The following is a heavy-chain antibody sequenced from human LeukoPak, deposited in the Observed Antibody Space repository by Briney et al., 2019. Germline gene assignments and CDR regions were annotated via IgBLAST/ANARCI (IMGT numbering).Heavy chain of an antibody. CDR3: VSRYQLPFDY. D-gene: IGHD2-2*01. V-gene: IGHV3-30*02. CDR2: IRYDESDK. Sequence: GGSLRLSCAASGFTFSSYWMSWVRQAPGKGLEWVAFIRYDESDKYYADSVKGRFTISRDNSKNTLYLQMNSLRAEDTAVYYCVSRYQLPFDYWGQGTLVTVSS. CDR1: GFTFSSYW. J-gene: IGHJ4*02.